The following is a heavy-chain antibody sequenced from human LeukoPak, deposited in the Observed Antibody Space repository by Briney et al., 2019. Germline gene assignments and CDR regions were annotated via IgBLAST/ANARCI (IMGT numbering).Heavy chain of an antibody. J-gene: IGHJ4*02. CDR3: ARGSLLDY. Sequence: ASVKVSCTASGYTFTGYYMHWVRQAPGQGLEWMGWMNPNSGNTGYAQKFQGRVTITRNTSISTAYMELSSLRSEDTAVYYCARGSLLDYWGQGTLVTVSS. CDR2: MNPNSGNT. CDR1: GYTFTGYY. V-gene: IGHV1-8*03.